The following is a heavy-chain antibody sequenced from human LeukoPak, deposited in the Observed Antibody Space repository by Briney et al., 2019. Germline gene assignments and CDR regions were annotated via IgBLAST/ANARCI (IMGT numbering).Heavy chain of an antibody. CDR1: GGSFSGYY. J-gene: IGHJ4*02. D-gene: IGHD6-13*01. Sequence: SETLSLTCAVYGGSFSGYYWSWIRQPPGKGLEWIGEINHSGSTNYNPSLKSRVTISVDTSKNQFSLKLSSVTAADTVVYYCARGVSKGIAAAGESDYWGQGTLVTVSS. CDR2: INHSGST. V-gene: IGHV4-34*01. CDR3: ARGVSKGIAAAGESDY.